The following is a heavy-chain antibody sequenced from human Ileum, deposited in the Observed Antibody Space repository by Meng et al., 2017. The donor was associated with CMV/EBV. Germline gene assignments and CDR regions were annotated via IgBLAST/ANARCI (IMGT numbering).Heavy chain of an antibody. J-gene: IGHJ4*02. Sequence: QGQLQEAGPGLVKPSETLSLTCTVSGDSITSFYWSWIRQSAGKALEWIGRIYHGGSTNYNPSLKSRVTLSVDTSKNQFSMRLTSVTAADTAVYYCARGPGGFGDFNFDYWGQGTLVTVSS. CDR2: IYHGGST. D-gene: IGHD3-16*01. V-gene: IGHV4-4*07. CDR3: ARGPGGFGDFNFDY. CDR1: GDSITSFY.